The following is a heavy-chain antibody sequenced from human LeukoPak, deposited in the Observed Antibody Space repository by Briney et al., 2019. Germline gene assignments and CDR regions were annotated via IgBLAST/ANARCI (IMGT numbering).Heavy chain of an antibody. CDR3: AKDRSSSSTYDY. CDR1: GFIFSNYA. D-gene: IGHD6-6*01. Sequence: GGSLRLSCAASGFIFSNYAMSWVRQAPGKGLEWVSGIRGSGGSTYYADSVKGRFTISRDNFKNTVDLQMNSLRGEDTAVYYCAKDRSSSSTYDYWGRGTLVTVSS. CDR2: IRGSGGST. J-gene: IGHJ4*02. V-gene: IGHV3-23*01.